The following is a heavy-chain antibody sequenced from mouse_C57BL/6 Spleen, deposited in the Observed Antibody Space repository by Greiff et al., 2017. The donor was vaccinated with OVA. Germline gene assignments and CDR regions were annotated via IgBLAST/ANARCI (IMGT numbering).Heavy chain of an antibody. CDR1: GYTFTSYG. CDR3: AREGSTRVTTEAWLAY. V-gene: IGHV1-81*01. CDR2: IYPRSGNT. D-gene: IGHD2-2*01. J-gene: IGHJ3*01. Sequence: VQLQQSGAELARPGASVKLSCKASGYTFTSYGISWVKQRTGQGLEWIGEIYPRSGNTYYNEKFKGKATLTADKSSSTAYMELRSLTSEDSAVYFCAREGSTRVTTEAWLAYWGQGTLVTVSA.